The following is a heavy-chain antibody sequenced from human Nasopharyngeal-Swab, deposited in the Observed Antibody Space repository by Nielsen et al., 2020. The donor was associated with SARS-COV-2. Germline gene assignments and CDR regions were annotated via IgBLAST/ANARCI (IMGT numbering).Heavy chain of an antibody. CDR2: ISYDGSNK. CDR1: GFTFSSYT. D-gene: IGHD3-22*01. V-gene: IGHV3-30*03. J-gene: IGHJ4*02. Sequence: GESLKISCAASGFTFSSYTMNWVRQAPGKGLEWVAVISYDGSNKYYADSVKGRFTISRDNSKNTLYLQMNSLRAEDTAVYYCARGGYYDSSGYYLGDYWGQGTLVTVSS. CDR3: ARGGYYDSSGYYLGDY.